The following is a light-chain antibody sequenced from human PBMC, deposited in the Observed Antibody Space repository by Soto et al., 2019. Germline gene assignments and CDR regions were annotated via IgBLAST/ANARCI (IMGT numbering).Light chain of an antibody. CDR1: QTVHSSF. Sequence: EVVLTQSPGTLSLSPGDRPTVSCRASQTVHSSFFAWYQQKGGQAPRLLIYGTSNRAAGIPDRFSGHGSGTDFTLTIDGLEPEDFAMYFCQQHGGSPPYTFGRGTRVEI. V-gene: IGKV3-20*01. J-gene: IGKJ2*01. CDR3: QQHGGSPPYT. CDR2: GTS.